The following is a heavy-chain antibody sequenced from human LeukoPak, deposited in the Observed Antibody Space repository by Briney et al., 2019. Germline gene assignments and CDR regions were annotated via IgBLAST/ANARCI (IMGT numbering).Heavy chain of an antibody. J-gene: IGHJ4*02. CDR2: ISSSGSTI. Sequence: GGTLRLSCAASGFTFSDYYMTWIRQAPGQGLEGISYISSSGSTIYYEDSVKGRFTISRDNAKNTLYLQMNSLRVEDTAIYYCARVTGPFDFWGQGTLVTVSS. V-gene: IGHV3-11*01. CDR1: GFTFSDYY. D-gene: IGHD3-16*01. CDR3: ARVTGPFDF.